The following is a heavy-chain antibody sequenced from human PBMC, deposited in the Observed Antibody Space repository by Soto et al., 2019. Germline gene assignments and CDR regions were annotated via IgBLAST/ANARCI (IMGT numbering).Heavy chain of an antibody. J-gene: IGHJ6*02. V-gene: IGHV4-34*01. CDR3: ARTPYGDYDYYYYYYYGMDV. Sequence: SETLSLTCAVYGGSFSGYYWSWIRQPPGKGLEWIGEINHSGSTNYNPSLKSRVTISVDTSKNQFSLNLSSVTAADTAVYYCARTPYGDYDYYYYYYYGMDVWGQGTTVTVSS. D-gene: IGHD4-17*01. CDR2: INHSGST. CDR1: GGSFSGYY.